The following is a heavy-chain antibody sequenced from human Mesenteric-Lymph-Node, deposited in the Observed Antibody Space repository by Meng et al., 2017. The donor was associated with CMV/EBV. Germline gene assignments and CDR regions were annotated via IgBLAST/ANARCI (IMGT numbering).Heavy chain of an antibody. V-gene: IGHV1-2*02. Sequence: ASVKVSCKTSGYTFIGNNIHWVRRAPGQGLEWLGWINSKNGDTKYARKFQGRVTMTRDTSINTAYMELSRLGSDDTAIYYCARSVVTHSTLNHYDPWGQGTRVTVSS. J-gene: IGHJ5*02. CDR3: ARSVVTHSTLNHYDP. D-gene: IGHD1-1*01. CDR2: INSKNGDT. CDR1: GYTFIGNN.